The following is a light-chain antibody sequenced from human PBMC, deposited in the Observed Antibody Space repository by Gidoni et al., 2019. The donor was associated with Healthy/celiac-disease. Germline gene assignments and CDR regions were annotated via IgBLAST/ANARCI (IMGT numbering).Light chain of an antibody. CDR2: DAS. Sequence: EIVSTQSPATLSLSPGERATLSCRASQSVSSYLAWYQQKPGQAPRLLIYDASNRATGIPARFSGSGSGTDFTLTISSLEPEDFAVYYCQQRSNWPLTFGEGPRWRSN. V-gene: IGKV3-11*01. CDR3: QQRSNWPLT. CDR1: QSVSSY. J-gene: IGKJ4*01.